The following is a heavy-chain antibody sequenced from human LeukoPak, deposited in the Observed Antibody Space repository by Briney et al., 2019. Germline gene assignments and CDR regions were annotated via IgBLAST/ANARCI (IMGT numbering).Heavy chain of an antibody. Sequence: SETLSLTCTVSGGSVSSGSYYWSWIRQPPGKGLEWIGYIYYSGSTNYNPSLKSRVTISVDTSTNQFSLKLSSVTAADTAVYYCARDGYDFWSGYYGFDPWGQGTLVTVSS. CDR3: ARDGYDFWSGYYGFDP. D-gene: IGHD3-3*01. CDR1: GGSVSSGSYY. V-gene: IGHV4-61*01. CDR2: IYYSGST. J-gene: IGHJ5*02.